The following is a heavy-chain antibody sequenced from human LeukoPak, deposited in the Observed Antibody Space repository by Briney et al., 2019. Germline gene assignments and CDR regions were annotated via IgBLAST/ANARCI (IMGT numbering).Heavy chain of an antibody. CDR1: GYTFIDFY. CDR2: INPNSGGT. Sequence: GASVKVSCKASGYTFIDFYIHWVRQAPGQGLEWMGWINPNSGGTNYAQKFQGRVTMTRDTSISTAYMELSRLRSDDTAVYYCARDLITGTTSVDYWGQGTLVTVSS. D-gene: IGHD1-7*01. CDR3: ARDLITGTTSVDY. V-gene: IGHV1-2*02. J-gene: IGHJ4*02.